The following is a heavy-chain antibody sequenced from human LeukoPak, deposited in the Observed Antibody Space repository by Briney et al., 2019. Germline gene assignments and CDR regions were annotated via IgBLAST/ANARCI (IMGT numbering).Heavy chain of an antibody. Sequence: PSETLSLTCTVSGDSISNYYWSWIRQSPGKGLEWIGYIYYSGSTNYNPSLKSRVTISVDTSKNQFSLKLSSVTAADTAVYYCARETCSGGSCFQFDFWGQGTLVTVFS. V-gene: IGHV4-59*01. CDR1: GDSISNYY. J-gene: IGHJ4*02. D-gene: IGHD2-15*01. CDR2: IYYSGST. CDR3: ARETCSGGSCFQFDF.